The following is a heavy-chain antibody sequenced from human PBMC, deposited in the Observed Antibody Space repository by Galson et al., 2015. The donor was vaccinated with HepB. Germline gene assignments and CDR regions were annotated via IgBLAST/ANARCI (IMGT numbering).Heavy chain of an antibody. CDR1: GFTFSSYG. D-gene: IGHD5-18*01. Sequence: SLRLSCAASGFTFSSYGMHWVRQAPGKGLEWVAVISYDGNNKYYADSVKGRFTISRDNSKNTLYLQMNSLRAEDTAAYYCAKDWDAGYGYKLVDYWGQGTLVTVSS. V-gene: IGHV3-30*18. J-gene: IGHJ4*02. CDR2: ISYDGNNK. CDR3: AKDWDAGYGYKLVDY.